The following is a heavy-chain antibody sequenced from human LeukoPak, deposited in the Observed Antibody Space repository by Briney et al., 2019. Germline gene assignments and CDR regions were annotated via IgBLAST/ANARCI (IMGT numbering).Heavy chain of an antibody. J-gene: IGHJ4*02. D-gene: IGHD2-15*01. CDR3: ARWAYESGGTDFDY. V-gene: IGHV1-18*04. Sequence: ASVKVSCKASGYTFTSYSMHWVRQAPGQGLEWMGWISVYNGNTNYPQKLQGRVTMTTDTSTSTAYMELRSLRSDDTAVYYCARWAYESGGTDFDYWGQGTLVTVSS. CDR2: ISVYNGNT. CDR1: GYTFTSYS.